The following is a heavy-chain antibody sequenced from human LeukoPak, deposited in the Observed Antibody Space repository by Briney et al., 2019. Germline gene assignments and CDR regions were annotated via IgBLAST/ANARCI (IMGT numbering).Heavy chain of an antibody. J-gene: IGHJ4*02. CDR1: GYTFTSYG. Sequence: ASVQVSFKASGYTFTSYGITWVRQAPGQGLEWMGWISAYNGSTNYAQNLQDRVSLTTDTSTSTAYMELRSLRSDDTAVYYCARGSDSTSWDLDYWGQGTLVTVSS. D-gene: IGHD1-26*01. CDR2: ISAYNGST. V-gene: IGHV1-18*01. CDR3: ARGSDSTSWDLDY.